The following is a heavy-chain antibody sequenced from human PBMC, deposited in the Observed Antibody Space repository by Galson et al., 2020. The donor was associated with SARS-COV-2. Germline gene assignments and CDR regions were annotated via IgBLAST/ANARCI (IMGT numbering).Heavy chain of an antibody. Sequence: ETSETLSLTCTVFGGSISGDNYRWGWIRLAPGKGLEWIGCISHSGSTHYNPSLKSRVLISVDTSRSHFSLLVTSLTAADTAAYYCATTEGLGVVSPYFAYWGQGILVTVSS. D-gene: IGHD3-3*01. V-gene: IGHV4-39*01. CDR3: ATTEGLGVVSPYFAY. J-gene: IGHJ4*02. CDR1: GGSISGDNYR. CDR2: ISHSGST.